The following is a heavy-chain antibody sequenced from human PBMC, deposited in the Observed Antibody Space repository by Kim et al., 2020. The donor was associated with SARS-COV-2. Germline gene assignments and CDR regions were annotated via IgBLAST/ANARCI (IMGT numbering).Heavy chain of an antibody. V-gene: IGHV3-23*01. Sequence: GGSLRLSCAASGFTFSSYAMSWVRQAPGKGLEWVSLVSGSGGSTYHADSVKGRFAISRDNSKKTLYLQMNSLRAEDTALYYCAKGEVNNFSVFDYWGQGTLVTVSS. D-gene: IGHD1-1*01. CDR2: VSGSGGST. CDR3: AKGEVNNFSVFDY. CDR1: GFTFSSYA. J-gene: IGHJ4*02.